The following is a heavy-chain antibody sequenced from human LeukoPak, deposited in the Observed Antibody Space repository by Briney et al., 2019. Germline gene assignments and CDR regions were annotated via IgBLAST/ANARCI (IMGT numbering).Heavy chain of an antibody. CDR2: ISWNSGSI. CDR1: GFTFDDYA. D-gene: IGHD1-26*01. V-gene: IGHV3-9*01. Sequence: GGSLRLSCAASGFTFDDYAIHWVRQAPGKGLEWVSGISWNSGSIGYADSVKGRFTISRDNAKNSLYLQMNSLRAEDTALYYCAKAKGGIFDYWGQGTLVTVSS. CDR3: AKAKGGIFDY. J-gene: IGHJ4*02.